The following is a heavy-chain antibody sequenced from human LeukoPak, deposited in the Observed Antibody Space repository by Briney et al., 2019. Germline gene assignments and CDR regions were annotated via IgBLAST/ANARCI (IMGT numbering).Heavy chain of an antibody. J-gene: IGHJ6*02. CDR3: ARGGEYCSSTSCPSPPIYYYYGMDV. CDR1: GFTFSDYY. D-gene: IGHD2-2*01. Sequence: GGSLRLSCAASGFTFSDYYMSWIRQAPGKGLEWVSYISSSGSTIYYADSVKGRFTISRDNAKNSLYLQMNSLRAEDTAVYYCARGGEYCSSTSCPSPPIYYYYGMDVWGQGTTVTVSS. CDR2: ISSSGSTI. V-gene: IGHV3-11*01.